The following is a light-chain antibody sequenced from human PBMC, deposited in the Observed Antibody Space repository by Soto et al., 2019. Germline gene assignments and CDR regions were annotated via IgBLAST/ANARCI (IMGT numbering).Light chain of an antibody. V-gene: IGKV1-5*01. CDR1: QSISSW. CDR3: QQSRGNWT. Sequence: DIQMTQSPSTLSASVGDRVTITCRASQSISSWLAWYQQKPGTAHTRLIYDASTLQSGVPSRFSGSGSGTEFTLTISRLPPDDSATYYFQQSRGNWTFVQGTQLE. J-gene: IGKJ1*01. CDR2: DAS.